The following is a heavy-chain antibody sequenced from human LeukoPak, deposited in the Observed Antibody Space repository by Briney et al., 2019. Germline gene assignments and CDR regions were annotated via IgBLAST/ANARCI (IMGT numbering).Heavy chain of an antibody. CDR2: IIPVFGTP. J-gene: IGHJ6*02. Sequence: SVKVSCKASGGAFSSYATTWVRQAPGQGLEWMGGIIPVFGTPDYAQKFQDRVTITADESTSTVYMEMSSLRFEDTAVYYCARTLSNLPESYYYYGLDVWGQGTTVTVS. V-gene: IGHV1-69*13. D-gene: IGHD1-14*01. CDR1: GGAFSSYA. CDR3: ARTLSNLPESYYYYGLDV.